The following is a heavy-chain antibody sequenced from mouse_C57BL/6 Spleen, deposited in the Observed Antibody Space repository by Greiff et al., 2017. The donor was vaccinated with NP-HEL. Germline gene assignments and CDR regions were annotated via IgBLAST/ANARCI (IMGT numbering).Heavy chain of an antibody. CDR3: ARGYYDYDDYAMDY. D-gene: IGHD2-4*01. Sequence: EVQLVESGGGLVKPGGSLKLSCAASGFTFSDYGMHWVRQAPEKGLEWVAYISRGSSPIYYADTVKGRFTISRDNAKNTLFLQMTRLRSEDTAMYYCARGYYDYDDYAMDYWGQGTSVTVSS. CDR1: GFTFSDYG. J-gene: IGHJ4*01. CDR2: ISRGSSPI. V-gene: IGHV5-17*01.